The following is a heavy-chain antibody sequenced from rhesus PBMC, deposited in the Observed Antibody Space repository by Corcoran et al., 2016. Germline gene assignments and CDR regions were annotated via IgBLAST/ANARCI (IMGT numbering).Heavy chain of an antibody. V-gene: IGHV4S10*01. Sequence: QVQLQESGPGVVKPSETLSLTCAVSGGSISDSYRWSWIRQPPGKGLEWIGSSYGRSTRPNYNPSRKSRVTISKDTSKNQFCLKLSSVTAADTAVYYCARALLSLDYWGQGVLVTVSS. CDR2: SYGRSTRP. D-gene: IGHD2-15*01. CDR3: ARALLSLDY. CDR1: GGSISDSYR. J-gene: IGHJ4*01.